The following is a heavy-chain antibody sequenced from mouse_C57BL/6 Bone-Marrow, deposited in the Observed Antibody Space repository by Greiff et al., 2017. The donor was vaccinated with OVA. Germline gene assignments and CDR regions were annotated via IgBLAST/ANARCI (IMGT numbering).Heavy chain of an antibody. CDR3: ARLGYYGGRFDY. D-gene: IGHD1-1*02. Sequence: VQLQQPGAELVKPGASVKLSCKASGYTFTSYWMHWVKQRPGPGLEWIGMIHPNSGSTNYNEKFKSKATLTVDKSSSTAYMQLSSLTSEDSAVYYCARLGYYGGRFDYWGQGTTLTVSS. CDR1: GYTFTSYW. V-gene: IGHV1-64*01. CDR2: IHPNSGST. J-gene: IGHJ2*01.